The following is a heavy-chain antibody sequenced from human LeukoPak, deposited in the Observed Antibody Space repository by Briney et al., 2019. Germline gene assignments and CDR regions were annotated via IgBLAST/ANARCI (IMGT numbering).Heavy chain of an antibody. V-gene: IGHV3-30*03. D-gene: IGHD6-13*01. J-gene: IGHJ4*02. CDR1: GFTFSRYG. Sequence: PGGSLRLSCAASGFTFSRYGMHWVRQAPGKGLEWVAAISYDGSDKYYEDSVKGRFTISRDNSKNTLYLQMNSLRAEDTAVYYCARPLYSSSWYYFDYWGQGTLVTVSS. CDR3: ARPLYSSSWYYFDY. CDR2: ISYDGSDK.